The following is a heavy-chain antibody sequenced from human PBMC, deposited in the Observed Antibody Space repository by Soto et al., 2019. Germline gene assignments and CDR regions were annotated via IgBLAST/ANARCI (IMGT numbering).Heavy chain of an antibody. V-gene: IGHV1-3*01. J-gene: IGHJ4*02. Sequence: ASVKVSCKASGYTFTSYAMHWVRQAPGQRLEWMGWINAGNGNTKYSQKFQGRVTITRDTSASTAYMELSSLRSEDTAVYYCARHDFWSGYYYFDYWGQGTLVTVSS. CDR1: GYTFTSYA. CDR3: ARHDFWSGYYYFDY. CDR2: INAGNGNT. D-gene: IGHD3-3*01.